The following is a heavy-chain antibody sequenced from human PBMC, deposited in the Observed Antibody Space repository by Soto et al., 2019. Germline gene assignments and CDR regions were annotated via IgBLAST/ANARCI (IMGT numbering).Heavy chain of an antibody. CDR3: ARRV. J-gene: IGHJ4*02. Sequence: EVQVSESGGGLVQPGGSLRLSCATSGFTFSNYPMNWVRQAPGKGLEWVSGISAGGDRTYYADSVKGRFTIFRDNSKNSVSLRMNSLRVEDTAVYYCARRVWGQGTLGTVSS. CDR1: GFTFSNYP. V-gene: IGHV3-23*01. CDR2: ISAGGDRT.